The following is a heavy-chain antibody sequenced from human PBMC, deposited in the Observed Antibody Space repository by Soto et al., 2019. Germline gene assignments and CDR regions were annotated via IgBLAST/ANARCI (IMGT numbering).Heavy chain of an antibody. V-gene: IGHV2-70*01. Sequence: SGPTLVNPTQPLTLTYTFSGFSLSTSGMCVSWIRQPPGKALEWLALIDWDDDKYYSTSLKTRLTISKDTSKNQVVLTMTNMDPVDTATYYCARILGTSPYYYGIDVWGQGTTVTVSS. CDR3: ARILGTSPYYYGIDV. CDR2: IDWDDDK. J-gene: IGHJ6*02. CDR1: GFSLSTSGMC. D-gene: IGHD2-2*01.